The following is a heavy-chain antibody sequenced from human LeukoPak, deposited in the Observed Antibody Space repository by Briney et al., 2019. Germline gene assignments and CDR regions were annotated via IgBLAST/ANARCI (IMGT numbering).Heavy chain of an antibody. V-gene: IGHV3-23*01. J-gene: IGHJ4*02. CDR1: GFTFNSYA. CDR2: ISGSGGSA. CDR3: ARQEGYYFDS. Sequence: PGGSLRLSCATSGFTFNSYAMSWVRQAPGKGLEWVSGISGSGGSAHYADSVKGRFTISRDNSKNTLYLQMNSLKTEDTAVYYCARQEGYYFDSWGQGTLVIVSS.